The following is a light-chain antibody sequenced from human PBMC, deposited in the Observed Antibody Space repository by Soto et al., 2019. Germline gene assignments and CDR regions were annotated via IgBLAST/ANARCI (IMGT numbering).Light chain of an antibody. CDR3: MQALQTPNT. Sequence: DIVMTQSPLSLPVTPGEPASISCRSSQSLLHSNGYNYLDWYLQKPGQSPQLLIYLGSNRASGVPDRFSGSGSGTDCILKISRVEAEDVGVYYCMQALQTPNTFGQGTKLEIK. V-gene: IGKV2-28*01. J-gene: IGKJ2*01. CDR1: QSLLHSNGYNY. CDR2: LGS.